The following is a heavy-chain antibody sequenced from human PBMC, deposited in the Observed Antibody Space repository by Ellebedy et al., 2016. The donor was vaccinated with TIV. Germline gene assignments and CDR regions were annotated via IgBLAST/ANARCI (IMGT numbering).Heavy chain of an antibody. V-gene: IGHV4-59*12. Sequence: MPSETLSLTCTVSGGSINTYYWTWIRQPPGKGLEYIGVVHYTGITNYNPSIRSQVTLSVDSFKNQFSLKLDSVTAADTAVYYCARDSKKGWAFDIWGQGTMVTVSS. J-gene: IGHJ3*02. CDR1: GGSINTYY. CDR3: ARDSKKGWAFDI. CDR2: VHYTGIT.